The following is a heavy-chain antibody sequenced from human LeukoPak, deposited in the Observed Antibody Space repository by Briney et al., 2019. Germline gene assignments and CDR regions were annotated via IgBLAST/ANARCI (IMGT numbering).Heavy chain of an antibody. CDR3: AKGVDSSGYYYLDY. Sequence: PGGSLRLSCAASGFTFDDYAMHWVRQAPGKGLEWVSGISWNSGSIGYADSVKGRFTISRDNAKNSLYLQMNSLRAEDTALYYCAKGVDSSGYYYLDYWGQGTLVTVSS. CDR2: ISWNSGSI. D-gene: IGHD3-22*01. CDR1: GFTFDDYA. J-gene: IGHJ4*02. V-gene: IGHV3-9*01.